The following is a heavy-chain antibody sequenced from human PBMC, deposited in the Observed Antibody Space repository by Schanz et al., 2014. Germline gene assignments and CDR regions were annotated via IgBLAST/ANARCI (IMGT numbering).Heavy chain of an antibody. J-gene: IGHJ4*02. CDR1: GFTVSSNY. Sequence: PASGFTVSSNYMSWVRQAPGKGLEWVSVIYGGGITYYADSVKGRFTISRDSSRNTLYLQMNSLRAEDPAVYYCASLYDREYFDYWGQGTLVTVSS. V-gene: IGHV3-66*01. D-gene: IGHD2-8*01. CDR3: ASLYDREYFDY. CDR2: IYGGGIT.